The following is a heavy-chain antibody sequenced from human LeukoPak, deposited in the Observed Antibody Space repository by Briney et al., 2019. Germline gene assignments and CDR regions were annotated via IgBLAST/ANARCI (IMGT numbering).Heavy chain of an antibody. CDR2: IWFDGSDK. D-gene: IGHD6-19*01. CDR1: GFTFSNYG. Sequence: GRSLRLSCAASGFTFSNYGMHWVRQAPGKGLEWVAVIWFDGSDKYYADSVKGRFTISRDNSKNTLYLQMNSLRAEDTAVYYCAKVAGTPFDYWGQGTLVTVSS. J-gene: IGHJ4*02. V-gene: IGHV3-33*06. CDR3: AKVAGTPFDY.